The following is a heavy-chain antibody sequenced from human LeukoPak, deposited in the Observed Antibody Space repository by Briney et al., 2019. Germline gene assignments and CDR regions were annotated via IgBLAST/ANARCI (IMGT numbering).Heavy chain of an antibody. J-gene: IGHJ4*02. V-gene: IGHV1-2*02. CDR3: ARVDTSTWDSFDS. Sequence: ASLKVSCKASAYTFTGYSLHWVRHAPGQGLEWMGWINPNSGGTNYAQKFQGRVTMTRDTSISTAYMELSSLRSDDTAVYYCARVDTSTWDSFDSWGQGTLITVSS. D-gene: IGHD6-13*01. CDR1: AYTFTGYS. CDR2: INPNSGGT.